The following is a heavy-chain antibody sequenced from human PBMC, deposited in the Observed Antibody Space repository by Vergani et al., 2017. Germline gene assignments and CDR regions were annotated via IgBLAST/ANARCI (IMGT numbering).Heavy chain of an antibody. CDR2: ISAYNGNT. J-gene: IGHJ4*02. Sequence: QVQLVQSGAEVKKPGASVKVSCKASGYTFTSYGISWVRQAPGQGLEWMGWISAYNGNTNYAQKLQGRVTMTIDTSTSTAYMELRSLRSDDTAVYYCARESRWGGVVVPAAYDYWGQGTLVTVSS. V-gene: IGHV1-18*01. CDR3: ARESRWGGVVVPAAYDY. CDR1: GYTFTSYG. D-gene: IGHD2-2*01.